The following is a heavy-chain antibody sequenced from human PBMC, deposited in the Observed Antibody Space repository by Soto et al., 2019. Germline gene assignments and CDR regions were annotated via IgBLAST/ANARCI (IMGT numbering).Heavy chain of an antibody. V-gene: IGHV3-30*18. CDR2: ISYDGSNK. CDR3: AKDREPNYYYLDV. J-gene: IGHJ6*03. Sequence: GGSLRLSCAASGFTFSSYGMHWVRQAPGKGLEWVAVISYDGSNKYYADSVKGRFTISRDNSKNTLYLQMNSLRAEDTAVYYCAKDREPNYYYLDVWGKGTTVTVSS. CDR1: GFTFSSYG.